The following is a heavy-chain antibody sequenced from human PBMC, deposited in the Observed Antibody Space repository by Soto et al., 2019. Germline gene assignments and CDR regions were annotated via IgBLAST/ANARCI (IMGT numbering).Heavy chain of an antibody. V-gene: IGHV1-69*12. CDR3: ARGGPENDY. CDR1: GGTFSSYA. Sequence: QVQLVQSGAEVKKPGSSVKVSCKASGGTFSSYALSWVRQAPGQGLEWMGGSIPMSGATNYAQKFQGRVTFTADESTNTAYLELTSLRSEDTAVYYCARGGPENDYWGQGTLVTVSS. CDR2: SIPMSGAT. D-gene: IGHD1-26*01. J-gene: IGHJ4*02.